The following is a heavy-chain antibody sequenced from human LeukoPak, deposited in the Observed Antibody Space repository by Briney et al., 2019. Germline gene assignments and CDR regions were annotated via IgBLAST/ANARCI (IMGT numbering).Heavy chain of an antibody. CDR2: IFYTGNV. V-gene: IGHV4-31*01. D-gene: IGHD2/OR15-2a*01. J-gene: IGHJ4*02. CDR1: GGSISSDNYY. CDR3: RRGSQCPFCGYYFVDY. Sequence: PSQTLSLTCSVSGGSISSDNYYWSWIPQLPGGGLVGIGYIFYTGNVYYNRALQSQLPISVGPPKILFSPRLTSSPAPGSVVYYCRRGSQCPFCGYYFVDYWGQGTLVSVSS.